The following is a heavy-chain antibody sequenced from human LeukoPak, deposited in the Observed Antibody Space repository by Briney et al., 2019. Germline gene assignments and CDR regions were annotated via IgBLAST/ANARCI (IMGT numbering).Heavy chain of an antibody. V-gene: IGHV4-59*01. J-gene: IGHJ4*02. Sequence: PSETLSLTCTVSGGSLSGYYWSWIRQPPGKGLEGIGYISYSGSTNYNPSLKSRVTISVDTSKNQFSLKLSSVTAADTAVYYCARLAMLRGVPYFDYWGQGALVTVSS. CDR3: ARLAMLRGVPYFDY. D-gene: IGHD3-10*01. CDR1: GGSLSGYY. CDR2: ISYSGST.